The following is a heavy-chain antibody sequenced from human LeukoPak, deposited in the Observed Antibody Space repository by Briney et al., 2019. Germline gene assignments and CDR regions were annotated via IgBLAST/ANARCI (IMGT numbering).Heavy chain of an antibody. CDR2: MNPNSGNT. D-gene: IGHD3-22*01. J-gene: IGHJ4*01. CDR1: GYTFTSYA. CDR3: EKVVRLFYYYSSCYYFTLHY. V-gene: IGHV1-8*02. Sequence: ASVKVSCKASGYTFTSYAMNWVRQATGQGLEWMGWMNPNSGNTGYAQKFQGRVTMTRNTSISTAYMELRSLRSEDTDVYYCEKVVRLFYYYSSCYYFTLHYWGQGTLVTVSS.